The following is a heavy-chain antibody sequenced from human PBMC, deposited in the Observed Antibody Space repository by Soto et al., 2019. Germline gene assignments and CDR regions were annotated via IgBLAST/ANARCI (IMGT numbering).Heavy chain of an antibody. Sequence: SETLSLTCAVYGGSFSGYYWSWIRQPPGKGLEWIGEINHSGSTNYNPSLKSRVTISVDTSKNQFSLKLKSVTAADTALYFCARQRTSVVTQAYFDVWGPGSLVTVSS. V-gene: IGHV4-34*01. J-gene: IGHJ4*02. D-gene: IGHD2-21*02. CDR2: INHSGST. CDR1: GGSFSGYY. CDR3: ARQRTSVVTQAYFDV.